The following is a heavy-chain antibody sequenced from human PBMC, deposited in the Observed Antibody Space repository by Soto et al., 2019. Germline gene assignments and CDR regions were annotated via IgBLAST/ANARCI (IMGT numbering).Heavy chain of an antibody. D-gene: IGHD6-19*01. CDR2: IYHSGNT. CDR1: GYSISSGYY. CDR3: ARARIVVAGTIVDY. Sequence: TSETLSLTCAVSGYSISSGYYCGCMRQPPGKGLEWIGSIYHSGNTYYNPSLKSRVTISVDTSKNHFSLKLSSVTAADTAVYYCARARIVVAGTIVDYWGQGTLVTVSS. V-gene: IGHV4-38-2*01. J-gene: IGHJ4*02.